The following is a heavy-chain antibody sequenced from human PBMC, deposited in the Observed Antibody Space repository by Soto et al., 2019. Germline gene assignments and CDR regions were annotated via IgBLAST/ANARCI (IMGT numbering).Heavy chain of an antibody. Sequence: QVQLVQSGAEVKKPGSSVKVSCKASGGTFSNYPVSWVRQAPGQGLEWMGGIIPIFGTVNYAQKFQGRLTITADESPSTAYMELSSLSSEDTAVYYCARGNHRWLQLWYFELWGRGTLVTVSS. D-gene: IGHD5-12*01. CDR1: GGTFSNYP. J-gene: IGHJ2*01. CDR2: IIPIFGTV. V-gene: IGHV1-69*12. CDR3: ARGNHRWLQLWYFEL.